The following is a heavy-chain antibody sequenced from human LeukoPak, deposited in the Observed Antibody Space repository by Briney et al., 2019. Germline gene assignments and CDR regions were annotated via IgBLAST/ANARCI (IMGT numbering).Heavy chain of an antibody. CDR2: ISSNGGST. D-gene: IGHD2-15*01. V-gene: IGHV3-64D*06. CDR1: GFTFSSYA. J-gene: IGHJ6*04. Sequence: WGSLRLSCSASGFTFSSYAMHWVRQAPGKGLEYVSAISSNGGSTYYADSVKGRFTISRDNSKNTLYLQMSSLRAEDTAVYYCVKDFYVVVALMDVWGKGTTVTVSS. CDR3: VKDFYVVVALMDV.